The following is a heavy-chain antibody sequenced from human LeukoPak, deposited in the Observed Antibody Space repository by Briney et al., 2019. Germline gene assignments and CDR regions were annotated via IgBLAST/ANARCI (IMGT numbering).Heavy chain of an antibody. Sequence: SETLSLTCTVSGGSLSSYYWSWIRPPPGKGLEWIGYIYTSGSTNYNPSLKSRVTISVDTSKNQFSLKLSSVTAADTAVYYCARQDYSNYKIDYWGQGTLVTVSS. CDR3: ARQDYSNYKIDY. D-gene: IGHD4-11*01. J-gene: IGHJ4*02. CDR2: IYTSGST. V-gene: IGHV4-4*09. CDR1: GGSLSSYY.